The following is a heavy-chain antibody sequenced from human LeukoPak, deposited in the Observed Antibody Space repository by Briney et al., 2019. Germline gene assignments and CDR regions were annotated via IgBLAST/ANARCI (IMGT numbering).Heavy chain of an antibody. CDR2: ISSSGTTI. CDR1: GFTFNRYS. D-gene: IGHD3-3*01. Sequence: PGGSLRLSCAASGFTFNRYSMNWVRQAPGKGLEWISYISSSGTTIYYADSVQGRFIISRDNAKNSLYLQMNSLRAEDTAVYYCARDGVAFTFDYWGQGTLVTVSS. J-gene: IGHJ4*02. CDR3: ARDGVAFTFDY. V-gene: IGHV3-48*04.